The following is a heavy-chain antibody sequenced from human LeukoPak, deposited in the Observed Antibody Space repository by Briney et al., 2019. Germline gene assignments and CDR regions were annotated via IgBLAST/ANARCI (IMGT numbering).Heavy chain of an antibody. J-gene: IGHJ5*02. D-gene: IGHD2-2*01. V-gene: IGHV1-69*06. Sequence: ASVKVSCKASGGTFSSYAISWVRRAPGQGLEWMGGIIPIFGTANYAQKFQGRVTITADKSTSTAYMELSSLRSEDTAVYYCAGGYCSSTSCLGWFDPWGQGTLVTVSS. CDR2: IIPIFGTA. CDR3: AGGYCSSTSCLGWFDP. CDR1: GGTFSSYA.